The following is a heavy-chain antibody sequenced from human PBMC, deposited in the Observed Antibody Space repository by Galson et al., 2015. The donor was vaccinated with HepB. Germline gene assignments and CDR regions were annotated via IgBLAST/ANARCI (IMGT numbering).Heavy chain of an antibody. D-gene: IGHD3-22*01. CDR2: ICPGDSDT. J-gene: IGHJ4*02. CDR1: GYSFTTYW. CDR3: TRIYDSSGLYYFDY. V-gene: IGHV5-51*03. Sequence: QSGAEVKKTGESLKISCKGSGYSFTTYWIAWVRQMPGKGLEWMGIICPGDSDTRYSPSFQGQVTISADKSISTAYLQWSSLKASDTAMYYCTRIYDSSGLYYFDYWGQGTLVTVSS.